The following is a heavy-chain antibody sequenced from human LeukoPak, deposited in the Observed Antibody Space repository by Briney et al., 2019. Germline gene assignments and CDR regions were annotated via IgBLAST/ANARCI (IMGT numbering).Heavy chain of an antibody. V-gene: IGHV5-51*01. CDR3: ARHDGRGYYYYYMDV. Sequence: GESLKISCKGSGYSFTSYWIGWVRQMPGKGLEWKGIIYPGDSDTRYGPSFQGQVTISADKSISTAYLQWSSLKASDTAMYYCARHDGRGYYYYYMDVWGKGTTVTVSS. CDR1: GYSFTSYW. CDR2: IYPGDSDT. J-gene: IGHJ6*03.